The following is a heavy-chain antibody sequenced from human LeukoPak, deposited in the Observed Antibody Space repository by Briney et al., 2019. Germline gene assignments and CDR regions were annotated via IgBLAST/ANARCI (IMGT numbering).Heavy chain of an antibody. CDR1: GFDFSIYA. CDR2: ISDSGDDT. V-gene: IGHV3-23*01. CDR3: ARKLLEMTTNP. D-gene: IGHD5-24*01. Sequence: PGGSLRLSCVASGFDFSIYAMNWVRQAPGQGLEWVSGISDSGDDTYYAESVKGRFTISRDNSKNTLFLQMNSLRADDTAVYYCARKLLEMTTNPRGQGVLVTVSS. J-gene: IGHJ4*02.